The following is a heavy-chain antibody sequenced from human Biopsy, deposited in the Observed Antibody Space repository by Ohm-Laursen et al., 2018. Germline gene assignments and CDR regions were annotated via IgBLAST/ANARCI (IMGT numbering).Heavy chain of an antibody. CDR2: VYYTGST. D-gene: IGHD3-22*01. CDR3: ARDRGYYSDRTVPGYFDL. V-gene: IGHV4-59*01. J-gene: IGHJ2*01. Sequence: GTLSLTWTVSGDSISSYYWSWIRQPPGRGLQWIGYVYYTGSTDYNPSLQSRVTISVDTSKNHFSLRLRSVTPADTAIYYCARDRGYYSDRTVPGYFDLWGRGTLVTVSS. CDR1: GDSISSYY.